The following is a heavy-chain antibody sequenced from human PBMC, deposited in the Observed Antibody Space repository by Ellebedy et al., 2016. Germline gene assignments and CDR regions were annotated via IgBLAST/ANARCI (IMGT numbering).Heavy chain of an antibody. V-gene: IGHV3-7*03. J-gene: IGHJ4*02. CDR3: ARDAY. CDR1: GFTFSNYW. Sequence: GESLKISCAASGFTFSNYWMSWVRQAPGKGLEWVANIKPDGSENDYVKSVKGRFTISRDNARDLLYLQMNSLRVEDTAVYYCARDAYWGQGTLVTVSS. CDR2: IKPDGSEN.